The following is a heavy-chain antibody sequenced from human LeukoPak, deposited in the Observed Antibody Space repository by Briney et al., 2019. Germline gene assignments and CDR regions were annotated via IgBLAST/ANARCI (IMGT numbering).Heavy chain of an antibody. D-gene: IGHD6-19*01. V-gene: IGHV1-2*02. CDR2: INPNSGGT. Sequence: ASVKVSCKASGYTFTGYYMHWVRQAPGQGLEWMGWINPNSGGTNYAQKFQGGVTMTRDPSISTAYMELSRLRSDDTAVYYCARGDAVAATGSVDYWGQGTLVTVSS. CDR1: GYTFTGYY. CDR3: ARGDAVAATGSVDY. J-gene: IGHJ4*02.